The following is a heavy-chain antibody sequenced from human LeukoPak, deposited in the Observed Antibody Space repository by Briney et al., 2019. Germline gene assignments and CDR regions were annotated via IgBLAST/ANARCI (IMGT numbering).Heavy chain of an antibody. J-gene: IGHJ4*02. D-gene: IGHD3-22*01. CDR1: GFTFSSYA. CDR2: FSGSGGTT. V-gene: IGHV3-23*01. Sequence: GGSLRLSCVASGFTFSSYAMSWVRQAPGKGLEWVSAFSGSGGTTHYADSVRGRFTISRDDSKSALYLQMNSLRAEDTAVYYCAKGGYYYDSSGFLHWGQGTLVTVSS. CDR3: AKGGYYYDSSGFLH.